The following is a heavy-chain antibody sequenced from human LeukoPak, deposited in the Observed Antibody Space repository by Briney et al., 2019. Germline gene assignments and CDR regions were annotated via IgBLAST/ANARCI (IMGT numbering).Heavy chain of an antibody. CDR3: AGPLDSSDSTDAFDI. CDR2: IIPIFGTA. CDR1: GGTFSSYA. V-gene: IGHV1-69*13. Sequence: SVKVSCKASGGTFSSYAISWVRQAPGQGLEWMGGIIPIFGTANYAQKFQGRVTITADESTSTAYMELSSLRSEDTAVYYCAGPLDSSDSTDAFDIWGQGTMVTVSS. J-gene: IGHJ3*02. D-gene: IGHD3-22*01.